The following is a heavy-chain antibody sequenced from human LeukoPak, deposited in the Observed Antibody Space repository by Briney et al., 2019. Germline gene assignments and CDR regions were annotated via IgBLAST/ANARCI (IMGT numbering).Heavy chain of an antibody. V-gene: IGHV4-4*02. J-gene: IGHJ4*02. Sequence: PSETLSLTCAVSGVSISSSNWWSWVRQPPGKGLEWIGEIYHSGTTNYNPSLKSRVTISVDKSKNQFSLKLSSVTAADTAAYYCARERAYYYDSSGYYSRVFDYWGQGTLVTVSS. CDR3: ARERAYYYDSSGYYSRVFDY. D-gene: IGHD3-22*01. CDR1: GVSISSSNW. CDR2: IYHSGTT.